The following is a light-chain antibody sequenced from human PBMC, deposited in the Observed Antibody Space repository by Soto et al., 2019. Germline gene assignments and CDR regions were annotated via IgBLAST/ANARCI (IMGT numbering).Light chain of an antibody. J-gene: IGKJ4*01. Sequence: DIQLTQSPSFLSASVGDRVTITCRASQGISSYLAWYQQKPGKAPKVLIYAASTLQSGVPSRFSGSGSGTEFTPTISSLQPEDFENYYCQQLNTYPLTFGGGTKVEIK. CDR3: QQLNTYPLT. V-gene: IGKV1-9*01. CDR2: AAS. CDR1: QGISSY.